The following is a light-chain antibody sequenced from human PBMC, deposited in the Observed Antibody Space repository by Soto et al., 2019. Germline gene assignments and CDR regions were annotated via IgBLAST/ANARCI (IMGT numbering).Light chain of an antibody. CDR3: QVWDTPSQHEV. CDR2: DDR. J-gene: IGLJ1*01. CDR1: NILSKS. Sequence: SYELTQPPSGSVAPGQTARITCGGNNILSKSVHWYQHKPGQAPVVVAYDDRARPSRIPVRFSGSNSGITAILTISRVEAGDEADYYFQVWDTPSQHEVFGTRTKVSVL. V-gene: IGLV3-21*02.